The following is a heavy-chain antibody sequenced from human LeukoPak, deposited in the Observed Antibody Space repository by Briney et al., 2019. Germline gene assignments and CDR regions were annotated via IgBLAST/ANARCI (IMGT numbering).Heavy chain of an antibody. CDR3: ASRTYCGGDCYSLDAFDI. D-gene: IGHD2-21*02. J-gene: IGHJ3*02. Sequence: SETLSLTCPVSGGSISSYYWSWIRQPPGKGREWIGYIYYSGSTNYNPSLKSRVSITVATSKNQFSLKLSSVTAADTAVYYCASRTYCGGDCYSLDAFDIWGQGTMVTVSS. V-gene: IGHV4-59*01. CDR2: IYYSGST. CDR1: GGSISSYY.